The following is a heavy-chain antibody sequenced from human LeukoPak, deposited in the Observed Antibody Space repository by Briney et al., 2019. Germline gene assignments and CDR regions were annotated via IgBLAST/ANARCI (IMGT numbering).Heavy chain of an antibody. CDR1: GFIVNTNY. CDR3: ARDSYGDANFDS. D-gene: IGHD4-17*01. J-gene: IGHJ4*02. V-gene: IGHV3-53*01. Sequence: GGSLRLSCAASGFIVNTNYMTWVRQAPGRGLEWVSFIYADGNTYYADSVKGRFTISRDISKNAVYLQMNSLRAEDTAVYYCARDSYGDANFDSWGQGTLVAVSS. CDR2: IYADGNT.